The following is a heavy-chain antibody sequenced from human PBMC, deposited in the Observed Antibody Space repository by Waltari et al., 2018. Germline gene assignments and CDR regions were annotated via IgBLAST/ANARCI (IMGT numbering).Heavy chain of an antibody. CDR3: GRALTSSWARYYFDH. V-gene: IGHV3-7*01. J-gene: IGHJ4*02. Sequence: EVQLVESGGGLVQPGGSLRLSCAASGFTLRTYGMSWVRPAPGEGLGGVATKRKDGSEKYYVDAVKGRFTISRDNDENSLYLQMNSVRAEDTAVYYCGRALTSSWARYYFDHWGQGTLVTVSS. CDR2: KRKDGSEK. CDR1: GFTLRTYG. D-gene: IGHD6-13*01.